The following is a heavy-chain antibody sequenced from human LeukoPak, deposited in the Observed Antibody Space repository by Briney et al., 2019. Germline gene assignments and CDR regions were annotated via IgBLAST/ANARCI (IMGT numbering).Heavy chain of an antibody. CDR2: IYSGGST. CDR3: ARHFSSGWSIDAFDI. CDR1: GFTVSSNY. J-gene: IGHJ3*02. Sequence: PGGSLRLSCAASGFTVSSNYMSWVRQAPGKGLEWVSVIYSGGSTYYADSVKGRFTISRHNSKNTLYLQMNSLRAEDTAVYYCARHFSSGWSIDAFDIWGQGTMVTVSS. V-gene: IGHV3-53*04. D-gene: IGHD6-19*01.